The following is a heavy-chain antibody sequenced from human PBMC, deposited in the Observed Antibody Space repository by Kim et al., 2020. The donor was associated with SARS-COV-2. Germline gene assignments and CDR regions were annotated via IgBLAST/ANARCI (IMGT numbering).Heavy chain of an antibody. D-gene: IGHD3-10*01. V-gene: IGHV3-72*01. Sequence: APTVKGRFTISRNDSKKLLYLQMNSLKTEDTAVYYGSRDRGLQSVYYMDVWGKGTTVTVSS. CDR3: SRDRGLQSVYYMDV. J-gene: IGHJ6*03.